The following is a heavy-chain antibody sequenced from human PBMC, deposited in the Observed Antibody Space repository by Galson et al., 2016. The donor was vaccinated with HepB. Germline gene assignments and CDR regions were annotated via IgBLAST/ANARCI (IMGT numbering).Heavy chain of an antibody. V-gene: IGHV4-31*03. Sequence: TLSLTCSVSGGPIKSGDYYWSWIRQRPGKGLEWIGYISYSGRTYYNPSLKSRLTISVDTSNNEFSLRLSSVTAADAGVYYCTRDQVGFGLDVWGQGATVSVSS. CDR3: TRDQVGFGLDV. J-gene: IGHJ6*02. CDR1: GGPIKSGDYY. D-gene: IGHD2-15*01. CDR2: ISYSGRT.